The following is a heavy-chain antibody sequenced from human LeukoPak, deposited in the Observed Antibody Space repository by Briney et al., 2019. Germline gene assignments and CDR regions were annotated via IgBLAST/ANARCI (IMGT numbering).Heavy chain of an antibody. D-gene: IGHD3-10*01. CDR1: GFTFSSYG. CDR3: ARSVQGTYGMDV. V-gene: IGHV3-21*01. J-gene: IGHJ6*02. Sequence: GGSLRLSCEASGFTFSSYGMHWVRQAPGKGLEWVSSITGNIRYINYADSVKGRFTISRDNAKNSLYLQMNSLRDDDTAVYYCARSVQGTYGMDVWGQGTTVTVSS. CDR2: ITGNIRYI.